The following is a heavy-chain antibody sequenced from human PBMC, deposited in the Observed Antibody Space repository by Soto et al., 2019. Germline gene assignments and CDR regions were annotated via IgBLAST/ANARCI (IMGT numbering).Heavy chain of an antibody. CDR2: ISAYNGNT. Sequence: ASVKVSCKASGYTFTSYGISWVRQAPGQGLEWMGWISAYNGNTNYAQKLQGRVTMTTDTSTSTAYMELRSLRSDDTAVYYCARDSPHCGGDRYPQNWFDPWGQGTLVTV. CDR3: ARDSPHCGGDRYPQNWFDP. J-gene: IGHJ5*02. V-gene: IGHV1-18*01. CDR1: GYTFTSYG. D-gene: IGHD2-21*02.